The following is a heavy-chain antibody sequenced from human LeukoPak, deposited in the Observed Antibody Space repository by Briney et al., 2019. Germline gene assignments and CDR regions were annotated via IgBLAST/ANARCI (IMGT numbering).Heavy chain of an antibody. CDR1: GFTFSSYA. CDR2: ISSSSSYI. V-gene: IGHV3-21*01. J-gene: IGHJ4*02. D-gene: IGHD3-22*01. Sequence: PGGSLRLSCAASGFTFSSYAMSWVRQAPGKGLEWVSSISSSSSYIYYADSVKGRFTISRDNAKNSLYLQMNSLRAEDTAVYYCAITSGSYFDYWGQGTLVTVSS. CDR3: AITSGSYFDY.